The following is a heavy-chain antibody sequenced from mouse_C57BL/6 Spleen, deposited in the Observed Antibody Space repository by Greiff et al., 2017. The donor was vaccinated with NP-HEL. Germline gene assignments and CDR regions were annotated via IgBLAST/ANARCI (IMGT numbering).Heavy chain of an antibody. CDR3: ARGALYYEYDEDFDY. V-gene: IGHV1-22*01. J-gene: IGHJ2*01. D-gene: IGHD2-4*01. Sequence: EVQLQQSGPELVKPGASVKMSCKASGYTFTDYNMHWVKQSHGKSLEWIGYINPNNGGTSYNQKFKGKATLTVNKSSSPAYMELRSLTSEDSAVYYCARGALYYEYDEDFDYWGQGTTLTVSS. CDR2: INPNNGGT. CDR1: GYTFTDYN.